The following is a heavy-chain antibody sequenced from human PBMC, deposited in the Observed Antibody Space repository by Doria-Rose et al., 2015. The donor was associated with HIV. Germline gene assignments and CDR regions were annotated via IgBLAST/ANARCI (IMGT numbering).Heavy chain of an antibody. J-gene: IGHJ4*02. V-gene: IGHV4-31*02. D-gene: IGHD3-22*01. CDR3: ARDSSGYFRLDY. Sequence: QRPGKGLEWIGYIYYSDSTYYNPSLKSRVTISVDTSRNQFSLKLSSVTAADTAVYYCARDSSGYFRLDYWGQGTLATVSS. CDR2: IYYSDST.